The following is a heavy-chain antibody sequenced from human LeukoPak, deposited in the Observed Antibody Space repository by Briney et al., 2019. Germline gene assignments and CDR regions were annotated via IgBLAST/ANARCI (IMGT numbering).Heavy chain of an antibody. D-gene: IGHD6-13*01. CDR3: AKDVAGGSSSRKDY. Sequence: PGGSLRLSCAASGFTFSSYAMSWVRQAPGKGLEWVSAISGSGGSTYYADSVKGRFTISRDNSKNTLYLQMNSLRAEDTAVYYCAKDVAGGSSSRKDYWGQGTLVTVSS. CDR1: GFTFSSYA. V-gene: IGHV3-23*01. CDR2: ISGSGGST. J-gene: IGHJ4*02.